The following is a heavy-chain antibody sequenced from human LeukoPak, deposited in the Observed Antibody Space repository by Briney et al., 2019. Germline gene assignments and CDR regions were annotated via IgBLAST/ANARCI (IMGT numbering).Heavy chain of an antibody. CDR1: GFTFSSYG. D-gene: IGHD1-1*01. Sequence: GGSLRLSCAASGFTFSSYGMHWVRQAPGKGLEWVAVISYDGSNKYYADSVKGRFTISRDNSKNTLYLQMNSLRAEDTAVYYCAKGKRYPDYWGQGTLVTVSS. J-gene: IGHJ4*02. CDR2: ISYDGSNK. CDR3: AKGKRYPDY. V-gene: IGHV3-30*18.